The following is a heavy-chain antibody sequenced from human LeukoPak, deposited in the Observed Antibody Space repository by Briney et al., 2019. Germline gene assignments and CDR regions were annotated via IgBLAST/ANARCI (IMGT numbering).Heavy chain of an antibody. CDR1: GFTFSNFA. Sequence: GGSLRLSCAASGFTFSNFAMSWVRQAPGKGLECVSLISANGGTTYYADSVKGRFTISRDNSKSTLYLQMNSLRADDTAVYYCAKASGSPYYFDYWGQGTLVTVSS. J-gene: IGHJ4*02. D-gene: IGHD3-10*01. CDR3: AKASGSPYYFDY. CDR2: ISANGGTT. V-gene: IGHV3-23*01.